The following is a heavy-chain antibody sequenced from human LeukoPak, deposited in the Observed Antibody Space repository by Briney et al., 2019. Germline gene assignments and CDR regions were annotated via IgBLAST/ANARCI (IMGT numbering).Heavy chain of an antibody. Sequence: PGGSLRLSCAASGFTFSSYAMFWVRQAPGKGLEWVAVISYDGSNKYYADSVKGRFTISRDNSKNTLYLQMNSLRAEDTAVYYCAKGGSDSRPFDYWGQGTLVTVSS. J-gene: IGHJ4*02. D-gene: IGHD4-11*01. CDR2: ISYDGSNK. CDR1: GFTFSSYA. V-gene: IGHV3-30-3*01. CDR3: AKGGSDSRPFDY.